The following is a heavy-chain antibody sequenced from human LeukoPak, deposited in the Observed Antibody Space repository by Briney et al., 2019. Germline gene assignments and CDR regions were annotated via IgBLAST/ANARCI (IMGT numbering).Heavy chain of an antibody. J-gene: IGHJ3*02. V-gene: IGHV3-64*01. Sequence: PGGSLRLSCAASGFTFSRYAMHWGCQAPGKGLEYVSAISSDGGRTYYATSVKGRFTISRDNSKNTLYLQMGSLRAEDMAVYYCARENLVYAFDIWGQGTMVTVSS. CDR1: GFTFSRYA. CDR3: ARENLVYAFDI. CDR2: ISSDGGRT.